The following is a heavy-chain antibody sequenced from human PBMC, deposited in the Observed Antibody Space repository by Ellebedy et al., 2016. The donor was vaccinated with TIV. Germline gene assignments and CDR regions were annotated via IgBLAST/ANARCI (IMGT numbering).Heavy chain of an antibody. D-gene: IGHD2-8*01. CDR2: IFPGDAVT. CDR1: GYSFASYW. Sequence: PGGSLRLSCTTSGYSFASYWIGWVRQMPGKGLEWMGLIFPGDAVTTYSPSFQGQVTISADKSISTAYLQWGSLKASDTAMYYCVRYEVYELAGIDYWGQGTLVTVSS. CDR3: VRYEVYELAGIDY. J-gene: IGHJ4*02. V-gene: IGHV5-51*01.